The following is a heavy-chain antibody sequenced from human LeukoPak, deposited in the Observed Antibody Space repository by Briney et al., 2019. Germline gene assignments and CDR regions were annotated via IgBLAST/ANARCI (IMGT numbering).Heavy chain of an antibody. D-gene: IGHD6-13*01. CDR3: ARARVAGFDY. CDR2: INHSGST. Sequence: SETLSLTCAVYGGSFSGYYWNWIRQPPGKGLEWIGEINHSGSTNYNPSLKSRVTISVDTSKNQFSLKLSSVTAADTAVYYCARARVAGFDYWGQGTLVTVSS. J-gene: IGHJ4*02. CDR1: GGSFSGYY. V-gene: IGHV4-34*01.